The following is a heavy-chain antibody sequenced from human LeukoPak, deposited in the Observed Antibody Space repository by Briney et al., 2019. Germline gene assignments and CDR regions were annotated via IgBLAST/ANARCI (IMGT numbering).Heavy chain of an antibody. J-gene: IGHJ3*01. CDR1: GFTFNSYS. D-gene: IGHD1-26*01. Sequence: GGSLRLSCGVSGFTFNSYSMNWVRQAPGKGLEWVASIIGSGSEMFYADSLKGRFTISRDNSENSLYLQMNSLRVEDTAVYYYSKVQSHIVGAMFFAFDVWGQGTMVSVSS. CDR2: IIGSGSEM. V-gene: IGHV3-21*06. CDR3: SKVQSHIVGAMFFAFDV.